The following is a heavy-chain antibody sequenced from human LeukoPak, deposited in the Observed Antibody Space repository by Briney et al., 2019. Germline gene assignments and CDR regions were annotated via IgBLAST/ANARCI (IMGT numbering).Heavy chain of an antibody. Sequence: PGGSLRLSCAVSGFTFSTYSMNWVRQAPGKGLEWVSFISSSSSSLKYADSMKGRFTISRDNAKNPVYLQMNNLRAEDTAVYYCARGYSYDYWGQGTLVTVSS. D-gene: IGHD5-12*01. J-gene: IGHJ4*02. CDR2: ISSSSSSL. CDR3: ARGYSYDY. V-gene: IGHV3-21*01. CDR1: GFTFSTYS.